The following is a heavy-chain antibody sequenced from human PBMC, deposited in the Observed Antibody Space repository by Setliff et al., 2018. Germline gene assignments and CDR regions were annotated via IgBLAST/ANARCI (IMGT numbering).Heavy chain of an antibody. Sequence: PSETLSLTCTVSGGSISSGSYYWSWIRQPAGKGLEWIGRIYTSGSTNYNPSLKSRVTISVDTSKNQFSLKLSSVTAADTAVYYCARSIGLWFVDWGQGTQVTVSS. J-gene: IGHJ4*02. D-gene: IGHD5-18*01. V-gene: IGHV4-61*02. CDR2: IYTSGST. CDR1: GGSISSGSYY. CDR3: ARSIGLWFVD.